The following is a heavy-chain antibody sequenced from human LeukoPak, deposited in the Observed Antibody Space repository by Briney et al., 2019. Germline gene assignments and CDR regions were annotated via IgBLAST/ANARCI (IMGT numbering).Heavy chain of an antibody. CDR1: GFTFSSYS. CDR3: ARVGRSRPPLGYYYYMDV. J-gene: IGHJ6*03. V-gene: IGHV3-48*04. CDR2: ISSSSSTI. D-gene: IGHD1-26*01. Sequence: PGGSLRLSCAASGFTFSSYSMNWVRQAPGKGLEWVSYISSSSSTIYYADSVKGRFTISRDNAKNSLYLQMNSLRAEDTAVYYCARVGRSRPPLGYYYYMDVWGKGTTVTVSS.